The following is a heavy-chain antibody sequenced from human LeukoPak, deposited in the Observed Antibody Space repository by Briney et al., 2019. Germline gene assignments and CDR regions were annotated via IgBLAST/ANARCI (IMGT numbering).Heavy chain of an antibody. CDR1: GYSICSGYY. CDR2: IYHSGST. J-gene: IGHJ4*02. D-gene: IGHD5-18*01. CDR3: ARVTAMVDY. Sequence: PSETLSLTCTVSGYSICSGYYWGWIRQPPGKGLEWIGSIYHSGSTYYNPSLKSRVTISVDTSKNQFSLKLSSVTAADTAVYYCARVTAMVDYWGQGTLVTVSS. V-gene: IGHV4-38-2*02.